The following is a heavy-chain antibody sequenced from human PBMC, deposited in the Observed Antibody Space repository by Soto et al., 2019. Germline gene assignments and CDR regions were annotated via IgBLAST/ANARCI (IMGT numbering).Heavy chain of an antibody. J-gene: IGHJ1*01. D-gene: IGHD3-10*01. CDR1: GFTFSSFW. Sequence: PGGSLRLSCAASGFTFSSFWMHWVRQAPGKGLVWVSRINSDGTSTSYADSVKGRFTISRDNAKNTLYLQMNSLRAEDTAVYYSGSTNYNPSLKSRVTISVDTSKNQFSLKLSPVTAADTAVYYCARSSRPRYYDFWSGYYPHAEYFQHWGQGTLVTVSS. CDR3: GSTNYNPSLKSRVTISVDTSKNQFSLKLSPVTAADTAVYYCARSSRPRYYDFWSGYYPHAEYFQH. CDR2: INSDGTST. V-gene: IGHV3-74*01.